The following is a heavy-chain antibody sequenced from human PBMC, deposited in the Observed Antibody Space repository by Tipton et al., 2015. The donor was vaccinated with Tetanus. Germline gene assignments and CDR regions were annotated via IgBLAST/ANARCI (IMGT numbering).Heavy chain of an antibody. CDR3: ARGMTTVTTPDY. V-gene: IGHV3-74*01. CDR2: INSDGSST. CDR1: GFTFSSYW. Sequence: SLRLSCAASGFTFSSYWMHWVRQAPGKGLVWVSRINSDGSSTSYADSVKGRFTISRDNAKNTLYLQMNSLRAEDTAVYYCARGMTTVTTPDYWGQGTLVTVSS. D-gene: IGHD4-17*01. J-gene: IGHJ4*02.